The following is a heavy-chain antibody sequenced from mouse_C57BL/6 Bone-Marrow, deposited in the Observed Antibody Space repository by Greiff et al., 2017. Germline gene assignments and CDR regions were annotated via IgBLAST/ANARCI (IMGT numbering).Heavy chain of an antibody. CDR2: IRSKSNNYAT. D-gene: IGHD2-4*01. V-gene: IGHV10-1*01. Sequence: GGGLVQPKGSLKLSCAASGFSFNTYAMNWVRQAPGKGLEWVARIRSKSNNYATYYADSVKDRFTISRDDSESMLYLQMNNLKTEDTAMYYCVRHGDYGYAMDYWGQGTSVTVSS. CDR1: GFSFNTYA. J-gene: IGHJ4*01. CDR3: VRHGDYGYAMDY.